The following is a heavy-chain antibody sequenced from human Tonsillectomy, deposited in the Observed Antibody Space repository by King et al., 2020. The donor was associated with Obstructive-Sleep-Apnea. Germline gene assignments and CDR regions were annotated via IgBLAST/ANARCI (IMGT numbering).Heavy chain of an antibody. CDR1: GFTFSDYY. D-gene: IGHD2-15*01. CDR2: ISSSGSTI. V-gene: IGHV3-11*01. J-gene: IGHJ6*02. Sequence: VQLVESGGGLVKPGGSLRLSCAASGFTFSDYYMSWIRQAPGKGLEWVSYISSSGSTIYYADSVKGRFTISRDNAKNSLYLQMNSLRAEDTAVYYCASELCSGGSCYSSYYYYGMDVWGQGTTVTVSS. CDR3: ASELCSGGSCYSSYYYYGMDV.